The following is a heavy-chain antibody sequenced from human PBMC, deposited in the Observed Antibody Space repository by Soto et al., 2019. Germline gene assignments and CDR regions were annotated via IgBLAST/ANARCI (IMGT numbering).Heavy chain of an antibody. CDR1: GYTFTSYY. Sequence: ASVKVSCKASGYTFTSYYIHWVRQAPGQGLEYVGMIDPNSGGTNYAQKFQGRVSMTRDTSTSSVYMELSSLRSEDTAVYYCTREKGHTYLFDYWGQGTLVTVSS. CDR3: TREKGHTYLFDY. V-gene: IGHV1-46*03. J-gene: IGHJ4*02. CDR2: IDPNSGGT.